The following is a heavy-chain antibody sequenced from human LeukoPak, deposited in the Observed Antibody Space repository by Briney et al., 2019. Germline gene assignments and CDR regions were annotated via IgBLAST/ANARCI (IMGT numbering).Heavy chain of an antibody. V-gene: IGHV1-3*01. D-gene: IGHD5-12*01. J-gene: IGHJ4*02. Sequence: ASVKISCKASGYTFINYAIHWVRQAPGQRLEWMGWINPGNGNTKYSQNFQGRVAITRDTSASTAYMELSSLRSEDTAVYYCARDPLSGYHDYWGQGTLVTVSS. CDR2: INPGNGNT. CDR1: GYTFINYA. CDR3: ARDPLSGYHDY.